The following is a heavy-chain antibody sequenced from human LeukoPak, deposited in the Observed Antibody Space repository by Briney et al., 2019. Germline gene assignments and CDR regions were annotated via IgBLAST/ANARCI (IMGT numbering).Heavy chain of an antibody. J-gene: IGHJ5*02. CDR2: INPSGGST. V-gene: IGHV1-46*01. D-gene: IGHD3-22*01. Sequence: ASVKVSCKASGYTFTSYYMHWVRQAPGQGLEWMGIINPSGGSTSYAQKFQGRVTMTRDTSTSTVYMELSSLRSEDTAVYYGARAARYYDSSGFLDWFDPWGQGTLVTVSS. CDR3: ARAARYYDSSGFLDWFDP. CDR1: GYTFTSYY.